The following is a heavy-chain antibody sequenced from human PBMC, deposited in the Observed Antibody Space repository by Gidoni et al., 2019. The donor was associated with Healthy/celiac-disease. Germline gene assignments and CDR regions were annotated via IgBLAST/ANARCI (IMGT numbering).Heavy chain of an antibody. CDR1: GFTFSSYA. V-gene: IGHV3-23*01. D-gene: IGHD5-18*01. CDR2: ISGSGGST. Sequence: DVQLLESGGGLVQPGGSLRLSCAASGFTFSSYAMSWVRQAPGKGVEWVSAISGSGGSTYYADSVKGRFTISRDNSKNTLYLQMNSLRAEDTAVYYCAKLRYSYGNAFDIWGQGTMVTVSS. CDR3: AKLRYSYGNAFDI. J-gene: IGHJ3*02.